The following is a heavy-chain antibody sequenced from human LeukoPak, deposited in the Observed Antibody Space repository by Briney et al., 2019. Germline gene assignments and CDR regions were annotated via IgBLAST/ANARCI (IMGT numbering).Heavy chain of an antibody. CDR1: GFTFSSYG. Sequence: PGRSLRLSCAASGFTFSSYGMHWVRQAPGKGLEWVAVIWYDGSNKYYADSVKGRFTISRDNSKNTLYLQMNSLRAEDTAVYYCAKVQVGRDPGDHWGQGTLVTVSS. D-gene: IGHD1-26*01. CDR2: IWYDGSNK. V-gene: IGHV3-33*06. J-gene: IGHJ4*02. CDR3: AKVQVGRDPGDH.